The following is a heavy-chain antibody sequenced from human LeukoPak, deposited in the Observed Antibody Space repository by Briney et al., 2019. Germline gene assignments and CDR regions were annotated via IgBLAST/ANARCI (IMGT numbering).Heavy chain of an antibody. CDR1: GGTFSSYA. Sequence: GSSVKVSCKASGGTFSSYAISWVRQAPGQGLEWMGRIIPILGIANYAQKFQGRVTITADKSTSTAYMELSSLRSEDTAVYYCARCGPRAGYYDSSGYYCSPDYWGQGTLVTVSS. V-gene: IGHV1-69*04. CDR3: ARCGPRAGYYDSSGYYCSPDY. D-gene: IGHD3-22*01. J-gene: IGHJ4*02. CDR2: IIPILGIA.